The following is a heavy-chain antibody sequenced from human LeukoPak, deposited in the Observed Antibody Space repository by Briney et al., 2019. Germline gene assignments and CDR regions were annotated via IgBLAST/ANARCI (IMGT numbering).Heavy chain of an antibody. V-gene: IGHV4-39*07. D-gene: IGHD3-22*01. Sequence: SETLSLTCTVSGGSISSSSYYWGWIRQPPGKGLEWIGSIYYSGSTYYNPSLKSRVTISVDTSKNQFSLKLSSVTAADTAVYYCARVFPYYYDSSGSFDYWGQGTLVTVSS. CDR1: GGSISSSSYY. CDR3: ARVFPYYYDSSGSFDY. J-gene: IGHJ4*02. CDR2: IYYSGST.